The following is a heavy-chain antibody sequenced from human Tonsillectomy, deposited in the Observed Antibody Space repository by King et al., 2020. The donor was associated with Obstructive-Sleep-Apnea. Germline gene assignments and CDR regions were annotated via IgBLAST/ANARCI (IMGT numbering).Heavy chain of an antibody. CDR1: GFSLSTSGLG. CDR3: AYNPGDYGLYY. Sequence: ITLKESGPTLVKPTQTLTLTCTFSGFSLSTSGLGVAWIRQPPGKALEWLALIYWDDDKRYSPSLKSRLTITKDTSKNQVVLTMTNMDPVDTATFFCAYNPGDYGLYYWGQGTLVTVSS. D-gene: IGHD3-10*01. CDR2: IYWDDDK. J-gene: IGHJ4*02. V-gene: IGHV2-5*02.